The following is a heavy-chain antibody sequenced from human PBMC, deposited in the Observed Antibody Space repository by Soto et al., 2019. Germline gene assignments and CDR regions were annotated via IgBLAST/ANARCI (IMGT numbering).Heavy chain of an antibody. J-gene: IGHJ4*02. CDR2: IRSKAYGGTT. Sequence: GGSLRLSCTASGFTFGDYAMSWFRQAPGKGLEWVGFIRSKAYGGTTEYAASVKGRFSISRDESKNSLFLQMNTLKIEDTAVYYCARVFYTSGWSADYWGQGTLVTVSS. CDR3: ARVFYTSGWSADY. V-gene: IGHV3-49*03. D-gene: IGHD6-19*01. CDR1: GFTFGDYA.